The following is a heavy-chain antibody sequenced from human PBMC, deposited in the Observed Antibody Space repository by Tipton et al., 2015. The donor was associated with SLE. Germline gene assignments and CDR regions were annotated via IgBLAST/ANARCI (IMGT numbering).Heavy chain of an antibody. CDR3: TRGDDSKKMGY. CDR2: VSQAEGT. D-gene: IGHD2-21*02. CDR1: GGSFSGHY. J-gene: IGHJ4*02. Sequence: LRLSCAVYGGSFSGHYWAWIRQPPGKGLEWIGEVSQAEGTRYNPSLKSRVTISEDTSRDQVSLKLTSVTAADTAVYYCTRGDDSKKMGYWGQGTLVTVSS. V-gene: IGHV4-34*01.